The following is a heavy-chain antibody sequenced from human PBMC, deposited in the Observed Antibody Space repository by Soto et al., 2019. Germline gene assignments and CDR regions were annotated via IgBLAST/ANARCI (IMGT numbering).Heavy chain of an antibody. CDR2: ISYDGSNK. V-gene: IGHV3-30*18. Sequence: GGSLRLSCAASGFTFSSYGMHWVRQAPGKGLEWVAVISYDGSNKYYADSVKGRFTISRDNSKNTLYLQMNSLRAEDTAVYYCAKVLRGPGFYLYYYYGMDVWGQGTTVTVSS. J-gene: IGHJ6*02. CDR3: AKVLRGPGFYLYYYYGMDV. D-gene: IGHD3-10*01. CDR1: GFTFSSYG.